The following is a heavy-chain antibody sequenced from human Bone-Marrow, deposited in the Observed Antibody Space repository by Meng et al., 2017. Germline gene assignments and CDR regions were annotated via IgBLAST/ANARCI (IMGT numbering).Heavy chain of an antibody. CDR1: GFTFSSYW. Sequence: GESLKISCAASGFTFSSYWMSWVRQAPGKGLEWVANIKQDGSEKYYVDSVKGRFTISRDNAKNSLYLQMSSLRAEDTAVYYCARQIVLRKWGMDVWGQGTTVTVSS. J-gene: IGHJ6*02. CDR3: ARQIVLRKWGMDV. V-gene: IGHV3-7*01. CDR2: IKQDGSEK. D-gene: IGHD6-6*01.